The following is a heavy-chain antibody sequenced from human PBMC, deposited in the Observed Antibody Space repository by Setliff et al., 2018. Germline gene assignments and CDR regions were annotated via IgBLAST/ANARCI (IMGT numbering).Heavy chain of an antibody. Sequence: TLSLTCTVSGGSINGGFYYWTWIRQPAGKGLEWIGRIFSSGRTNYNPSLKSRVTISRDTSTSQFSLKLDSVTAADTAVYYCARERYFDWFFEDWGHGTLVTVSS. J-gene: IGHJ4*01. CDR2: IFSSGRT. D-gene: IGHD3-9*01. CDR3: ARERYFDWFFED. V-gene: IGHV4-61*02. CDR1: GGSINGGFYY.